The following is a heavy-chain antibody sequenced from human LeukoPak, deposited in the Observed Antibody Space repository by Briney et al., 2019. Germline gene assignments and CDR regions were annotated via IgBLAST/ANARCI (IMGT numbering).Heavy chain of an antibody. CDR2: ISGSGAGT. D-gene: IGHD2/OR15-2a*01. J-gene: IGHJ6*02. Sequence: GGSLRLSCAASGFTFSTYAMSWVRQAPGKGLEWVSAISGSGAGTYYADSVKGRFTISRDNSKNTLYLQMNSLRVEDTAVYYCASNLPAPDVWGQGTTVTVSS. CDR3: ASNLPAPDV. CDR1: GFTFSTYA. V-gene: IGHV3-23*01.